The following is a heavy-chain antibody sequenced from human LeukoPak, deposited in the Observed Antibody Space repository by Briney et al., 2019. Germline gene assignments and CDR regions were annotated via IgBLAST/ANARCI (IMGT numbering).Heavy chain of an antibody. CDR1: GGSISSSNW. CDR3: ARRFINYYDSSGSFDY. Sequence: SGTLSLTCAVSGGSISSSNWWSWVRQPPGKGLEWIGEIYHSGSTNYNPSLKSRVTISVDKSKNQFSLKLSSVTAADTAVYYCARRFINYYDSSGSFDYWGQGTLVTVSS. J-gene: IGHJ4*02. V-gene: IGHV4-4*02. CDR2: IYHSGST. D-gene: IGHD3-22*01.